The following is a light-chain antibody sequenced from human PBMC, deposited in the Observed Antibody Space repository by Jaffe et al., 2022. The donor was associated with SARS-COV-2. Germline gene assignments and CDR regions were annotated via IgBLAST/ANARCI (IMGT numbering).Light chain of an antibody. CDR3: SSYRSSSALYV. CDR1: SSDVGGYNY. CDR2: DVN. V-gene: IGLV2-14*03. Sequence: QSALTQPASVSGSPGQSITISCTGTSSDVGGYNYVSWYQQHPGKVPKLMIYDVNNRPSGVSNRFSGSKSGNTASLTISGLQAEDEADYYCSSYRSSSALYVFGTGTKVTVL. J-gene: IGLJ1*01.